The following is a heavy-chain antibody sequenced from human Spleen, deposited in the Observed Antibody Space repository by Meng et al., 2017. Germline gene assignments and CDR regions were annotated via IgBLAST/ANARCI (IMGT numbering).Heavy chain of an antibody. J-gene: IGHJ4*02. CDR2: INHSGST. CDR3: ARDHGSGWYFYDIYFDY. CDR1: GGSFSGYY. Sequence: QVQLQQVGAGVLKPSVALSLTCGVDGGSFSGYYWGWIRQAPRKGLEWIGEINHSGSTNYNPSLKSRVTISVDTSKNQFSLKLSSVTAADTAVYYCARDHGSGWYFYDIYFDYWGQGTLVTVSS. V-gene: IGHV4-34*01. D-gene: IGHD6-19*01.